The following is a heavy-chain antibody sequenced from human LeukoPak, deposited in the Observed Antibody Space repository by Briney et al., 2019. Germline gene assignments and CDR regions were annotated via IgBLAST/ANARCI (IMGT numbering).Heavy chain of an antibody. CDR3: AATGRHDAFDV. D-gene: IGHD4-17*01. CDR2: ISGSGGST. V-gene: IGHV3-23*01. J-gene: IGHJ3*01. CDR1: GCTLSSYA. Sequence: GGSLRLSCAASGCTLSSYAMSWVRQAPGKGLEWVSAISGSGGSTYYADSVKGRFTISRDHSKNTLYLQMNTLRAEDTAVYYCAATGRHDAFDVWGQRTVVTVSS.